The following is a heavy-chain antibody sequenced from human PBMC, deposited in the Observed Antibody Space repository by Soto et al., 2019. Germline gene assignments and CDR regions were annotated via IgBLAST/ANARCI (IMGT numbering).Heavy chain of an antibody. Sequence: GSLRLSCAASGFTFSSYGMHWVRQAPGKGLEWVAVISYDGSNKYYADSVKGRFTISRDNSKNTLYLQMNSLRAEDTAVYYCAKDLGGFDYWGQGTLVTVSS. D-gene: IGHD3-10*01. J-gene: IGHJ4*02. CDR1: GFTFSSYG. CDR2: ISYDGSNK. CDR3: AKDLGGFDY. V-gene: IGHV3-30*18.